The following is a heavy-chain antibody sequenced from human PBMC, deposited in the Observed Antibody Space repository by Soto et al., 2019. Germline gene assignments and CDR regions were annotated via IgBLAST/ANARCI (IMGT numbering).Heavy chain of an antibody. Sequence: GASLKISCSSSGFPFSSYAVSWVLQAPGKGPEWISSISGSGSTIYYADSVKGRFTISRDNSKNTLYLQMSSLRAEDTAVDYCAKGCEDYDSSGYYYFDYWGKGTRVTVSS. V-gene: IGHV3-23*01. CDR3: AKGCEDYDSSGYYYFDY. J-gene: IGHJ4*02. CDR1: GFPFSSYA. D-gene: IGHD3-22*01. CDR2: ISGSGSTI.